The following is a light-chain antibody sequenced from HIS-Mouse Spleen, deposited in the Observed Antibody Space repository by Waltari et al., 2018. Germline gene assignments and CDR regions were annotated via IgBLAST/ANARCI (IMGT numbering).Light chain of an antibody. CDR2: DVS. Sequence: QSALTQPRSVSGSPGQSVTIPCTGTSSYVGCYNYVSWYQQHPGKAPKLMIYDVSKRPSGVPDRFSGSKSGNTASLTISGLQAEDEADYYCCSYAGSYTWVFGGGTKLTVL. J-gene: IGLJ3*02. CDR3: CSYAGSYTWV. V-gene: IGLV2-11*01. CDR1: SSYVGCYNY.